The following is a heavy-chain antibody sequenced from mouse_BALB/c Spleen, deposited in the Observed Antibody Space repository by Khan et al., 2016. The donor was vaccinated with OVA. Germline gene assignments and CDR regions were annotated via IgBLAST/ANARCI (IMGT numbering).Heavy chain of an antibody. CDR3: ARWNANYWFVY. J-gene: IGHJ3*01. Sequence: QIQLVQSGPELKKPGETVKISCKASGYTFTNYGMNWVKQAPGKGLKWMGWINIHTGEPTYADDFKGRFAFSLETSASTAYLEINNLKNEDTATNYCARWNANYWFVYWGQGTLVTVSA. CDR2: INIHTGEP. CDR1: GYTFTNYG. V-gene: IGHV9-3-1*01. D-gene: IGHD2-1*01.